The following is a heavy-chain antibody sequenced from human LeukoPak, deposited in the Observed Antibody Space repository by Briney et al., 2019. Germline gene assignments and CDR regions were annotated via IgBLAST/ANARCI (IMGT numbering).Heavy chain of an antibody. V-gene: IGHV1-18*01. CDR1: GYTFTSYG. CDR2: ISAYNGHT. CDR3: ARWRGFVVIPAAPTRYYMDV. D-gene: IGHD2-2*01. J-gene: IGHJ6*03. Sequence: ASVNVSCKASGYTFTSYGITWVRQAPGQGLEWMGWISAYNGHTNYAQKLQGRVTMTTDTSTSTAYMELRSLRSVDTAVYYCARWRGFVVIPAAPTRYYMDVWGKGTXVXXXS.